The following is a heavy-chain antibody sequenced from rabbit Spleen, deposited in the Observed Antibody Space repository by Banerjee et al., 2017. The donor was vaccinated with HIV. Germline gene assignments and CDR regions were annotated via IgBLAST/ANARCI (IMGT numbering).Heavy chain of an antibody. V-gene: IGHV1S40*01. CDR2: TYTGSTGTT. D-gene: IGHD4-1*01. CDR1: GFSFSSTYY. CDR3: ARTSPVSGHYFEL. Sequence: QSLEESGGDLVKPGASLTLTCTASGFSFSSTYYMCWVRQPPGKGLEWIGCTYTGSTGTTYYASWVNGRFSIAKTSSTTVTLQMTSLTAADMATYFCARTSPVSGHYFELWGPGTLVTVS. J-gene: IGHJ6*01.